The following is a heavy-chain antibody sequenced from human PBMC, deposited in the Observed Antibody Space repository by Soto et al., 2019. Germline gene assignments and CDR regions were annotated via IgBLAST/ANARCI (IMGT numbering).Heavy chain of an antibody. D-gene: IGHD3-22*01. CDR2: ISAYNGNT. Sequence: ASVKVSCKASGYTFTSYGISWVRQAPGQGLEWMGWISAYNGNTNYAQKLQGRVTMTTDTSTSTAYMELRSLRSDDTAVYYCAREFADSSGYYSVSFDYWGRGTLVTVSS. CDR1: GYTFTSYG. CDR3: AREFADSSGYYSVSFDY. J-gene: IGHJ4*02. V-gene: IGHV1-18*01.